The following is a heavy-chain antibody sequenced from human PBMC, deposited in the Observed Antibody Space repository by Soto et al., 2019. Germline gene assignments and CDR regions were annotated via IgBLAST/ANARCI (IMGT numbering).Heavy chain of an antibody. Sequence: GESLKISCKASGYSFSSYWIGWVRQIPGKGLEWMGIIFPDDSETRYSPSFQGKVSISVDKSITTAYLQRSSLKASDTAMYYCARRVYDTSGYRYFDFWGQGTLVTVAS. CDR2: IFPDDSET. V-gene: IGHV5-51*01. CDR1: GYSFSSYW. CDR3: ARRVYDTSGYRYFDF. D-gene: IGHD3-22*01. J-gene: IGHJ4*02.